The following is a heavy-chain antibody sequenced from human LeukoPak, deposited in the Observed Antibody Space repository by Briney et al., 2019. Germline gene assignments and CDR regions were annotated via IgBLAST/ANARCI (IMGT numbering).Heavy chain of an antibody. CDR3: AADGSGYSNFDY. Sequence: ASVKVSCKASGYTFTGYYMHWVRQAPGQGLEWMGWINPNSGGTNYAQKFQERVTITRDMSTSTAYMELSSLRSEDTAVYYCAADGSGYSNFDYWGQGTLVTVSS. D-gene: IGHD5-12*01. V-gene: IGHV1-2*02. CDR1: GYTFTGYY. CDR2: INPNSGGT. J-gene: IGHJ4*02.